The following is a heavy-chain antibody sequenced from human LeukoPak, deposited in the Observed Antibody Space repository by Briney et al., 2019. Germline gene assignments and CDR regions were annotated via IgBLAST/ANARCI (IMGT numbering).Heavy chain of an antibody. V-gene: IGHV3-21*01. CDR2: ISSSSSYI. CDR3: ARGSGGSGLDY. D-gene: IGHD1-26*01. CDR1: GFTFSSYS. J-gene: IGHJ4*02. Sequence: WGSLRLSCAASGFTFSSYSMNWVRQVPGKGLEWVSSISSSSSYIYYADSVKGRFTISRDNAKNSLYLQMNSLRAEDTAVYYCARGSGGSGLDYWGQGTLVTVSS.